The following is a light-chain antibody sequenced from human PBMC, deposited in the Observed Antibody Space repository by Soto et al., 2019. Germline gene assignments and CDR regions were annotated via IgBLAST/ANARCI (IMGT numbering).Light chain of an antibody. CDR3: QQYNNWPTWT. CDR2: GAS. J-gene: IGKJ1*01. V-gene: IGKV3-15*01. CDR1: QTIDNT. Sequence: EIVMTQSPATLALSPGERATLSCRASQTIDNTLAWYQRKPGQAPRLLIYGASTRATGIPARFSGSGSETEFTLTIRSLQAEDSAVYFCQQYNNWPTWTFGQGTTGDIK.